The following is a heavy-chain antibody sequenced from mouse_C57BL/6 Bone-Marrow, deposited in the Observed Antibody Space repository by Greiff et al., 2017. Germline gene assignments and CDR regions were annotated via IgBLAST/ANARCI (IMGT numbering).Heavy chain of an antibody. J-gene: IGHJ3*01. D-gene: IGHD1-1*01. CDR1: GYTFTSYW. Sequence: QVQLQQPGAELVRPGSSVKLSCKASGYTFTSYWMDWVKQRPGQGLEWIGNIYPSDSETHYNQKFKDKATLTVDKSSSTAYMQRSSLTSEDSAVYYCARQYGSSYGWFAYWGQGTLVTVSA. CDR2: IYPSDSET. CDR3: ARQYGSSYGWFAY. V-gene: IGHV1-61*01.